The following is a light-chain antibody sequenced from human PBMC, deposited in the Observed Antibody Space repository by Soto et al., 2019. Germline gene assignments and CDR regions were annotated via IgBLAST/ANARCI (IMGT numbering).Light chain of an antibody. CDR3: QHYDSSPLFT. J-gene: IGKJ3*01. V-gene: IGKV3-20*01. Sequence: EIVLTQSPGTLSLSPGQRATLSCRASQSVSSSYLAWYQQKPGQAPRLLIFGTSNRATGVPDRFSGSGSGTDFTLTISRLEPEDFAVYYCQHYDSSPLFTFGPGTKVD. CDR2: GTS. CDR1: QSVSSSY.